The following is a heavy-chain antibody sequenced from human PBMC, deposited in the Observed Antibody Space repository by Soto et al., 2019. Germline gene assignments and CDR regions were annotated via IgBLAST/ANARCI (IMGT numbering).Heavy chain of an antibody. CDR2: IIPIFGTA. D-gene: IGHD1-26*01. V-gene: IGHV1-69*01. CDR1: GGTFSSYS. CDR3: ARDGGRHSGWIDY. Sequence: QVQLVQSGAEVKKPGSSVKVSCKASGGTFSSYSINWVRKAPGQGLEWMGEIIPIFGTANYAQKFEGRVTIAADESTSTAYMELSSLRSEDKAVYYCARDGGRHSGWIDYWGQGTLVTVSS. J-gene: IGHJ4*02.